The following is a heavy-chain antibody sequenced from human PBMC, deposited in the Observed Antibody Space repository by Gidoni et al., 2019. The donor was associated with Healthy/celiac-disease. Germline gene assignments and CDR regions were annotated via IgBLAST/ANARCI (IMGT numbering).Heavy chain of an antibody. J-gene: IGHJ6*02. Sequence: QVQLQESGPGLVKPSETLSLTCAVSGYSISSGYYWGWIRQPPGKGLEWIGSIYHSGSTYYNPSLKSRVTISVDTSKNQFSLKLSSVTAADTAVYYCARDTDGTYYDFWSGPIYGMDVWGQGTTVTVSS. V-gene: IGHV4-38-2*02. CDR3: ARDTDGTYYDFWSGPIYGMDV. CDR2: IYHSGST. D-gene: IGHD3-3*01. CDR1: GYSISSGYY.